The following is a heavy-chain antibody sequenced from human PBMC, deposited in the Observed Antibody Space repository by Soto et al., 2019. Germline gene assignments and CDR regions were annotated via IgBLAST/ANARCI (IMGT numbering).Heavy chain of an antibody. D-gene: IGHD3-22*01. CDR3: ARDYDSSGYYCY. CDR2: IIPILGIA. Sequence: GASVKVSCKASGVTFSSYTICWARQAPGQGLEWMGRIIPILGIANYAQKFQGRVTITADKSTSTAYMELSSLRSEDTAVYYCARDYDSSGYYCYWGQGTLVTVPQ. J-gene: IGHJ4*02. V-gene: IGHV1-69*04. CDR1: GVTFSSYT.